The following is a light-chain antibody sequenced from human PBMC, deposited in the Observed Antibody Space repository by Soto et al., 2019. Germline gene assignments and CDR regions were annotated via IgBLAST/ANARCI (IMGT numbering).Light chain of an antibody. Sequence: SYELTQPPSVSVAPGQTARITCGGTNIGSKSVHWYQQKQVLAPVLVVYDDSDRPSGIPVRFSGSNSANTATLTISRVEDGDEADYYCRVWDSSSDVVFGGGTKLTVL. J-gene: IGLJ2*01. CDR3: RVWDSSSDVV. V-gene: IGLV3-21*02. CDR1: NIGSKS. CDR2: DDS.